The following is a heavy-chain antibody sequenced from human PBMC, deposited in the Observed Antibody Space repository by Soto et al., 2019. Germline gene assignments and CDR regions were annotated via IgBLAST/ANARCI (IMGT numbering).Heavy chain of an antibody. CDR2: IFHSGST. J-gene: IGHJ5*02. CDR1: GGSITNYNYY. D-gene: IGHD4-17*01. Sequence: SEILSFTCTVSGGSITNYNYYWGWIRQSPGKGLEWIGSIFHSGSTYYNPSLKSRVTISVDTSKNQFSLKLSSVTAADTAVYFCARYYGDYVSAGNWFDPWGQGTLVTVSS. CDR3: ARYYGDYVSAGNWFDP. V-gene: IGHV4-39*01.